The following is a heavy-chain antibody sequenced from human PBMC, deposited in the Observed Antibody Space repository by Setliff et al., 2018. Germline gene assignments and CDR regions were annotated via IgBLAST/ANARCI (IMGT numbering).Heavy chain of an antibody. V-gene: IGHV1-18*01. CDR3: ARDTSTRSAASDPSFNFDF. CDR2: ISGYNGNT. D-gene: IGHD5-12*01. CDR1: GYTFTSYA. J-gene: IGHJ4*02. Sequence: ASVKVSCKASGYTFTSYAVTWVRQAPGQGFEWMGGISGYNGNTNYAQNLQGRVTITTDPSSRTAYMELRSLRSDDTAVYYCARDTSTRSAASDPSFNFDFWGQGSLVT.